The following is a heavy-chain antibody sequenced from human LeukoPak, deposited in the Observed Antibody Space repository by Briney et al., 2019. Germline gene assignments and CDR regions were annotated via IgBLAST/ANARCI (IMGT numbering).Heavy chain of an antibody. Sequence: GGSLRLSCAASGFDFKTYEMNWVRQAPGKGLEWISYISGKNTINYADSVKGRFTISRDNTKNSLYLQMNSLRAEDTAVYYCARDHPLYHYYMDVWGRGTTVTVSS. J-gene: IGHJ6*03. CDR3: ARDHPLYHYYMDV. CDR1: GFDFKTYE. CDR2: ISGKNTI. V-gene: IGHV3-48*03.